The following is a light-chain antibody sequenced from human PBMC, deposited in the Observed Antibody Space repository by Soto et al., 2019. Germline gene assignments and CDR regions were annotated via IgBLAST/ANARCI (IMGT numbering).Light chain of an antibody. J-gene: IGKJ1*01. V-gene: IGKV1-5*03. Sequence: DIQMTQSPSTLSSSVGDRVTITCRASQSISTWLAWYQQKPGIAPKLLIYQASSLGSGVPSRFSGSGSGTEFTLTISRLQPDDFANYYCQQYNSYRTFGQGTKVEIK. CDR1: QSISTW. CDR3: QQYNSYRT. CDR2: QAS.